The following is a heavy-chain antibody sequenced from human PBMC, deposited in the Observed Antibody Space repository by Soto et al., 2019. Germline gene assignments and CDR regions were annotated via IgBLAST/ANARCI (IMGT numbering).Heavy chain of an antibody. J-gene: IGHJ4*02. D-gene: IGHD3-10*01. CDR2: IYYSGST. CDR3: STLWGQD. Sequence: QLQLQESGPGLVKPPETLSLTCTVSGGSISSSSYYWGWIRQPPGKGLEWIGRIYYSGSTYYNPPLKSRVTISVDTSKNQFSLKLSSVTAADTAVYYCSTLWGQDWGQGTLVTVSS. CDR1: GGSISSSSYY. V-gene: IGHV4-39*01.